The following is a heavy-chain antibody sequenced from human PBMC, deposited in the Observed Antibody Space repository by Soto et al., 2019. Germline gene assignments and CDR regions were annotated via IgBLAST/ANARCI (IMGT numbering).Heavy chain of an antibody. Sequence: GASVKVSCKASGYTFTSYGISWVRQAPGQGLEWMGWISAYNGNANYAQKLQGRVTMTTDTSTSTAYMELRSLRSDDTAVYYCARGRLRFLEWRAFDYWGQGTLVTVSS. J-gene: IGHJ4*02. CDR3: ARGRLRFLEWRAFDY. CDR1: GYTFTSYG. CDR2: ISAYNGNA. D-gene: IGHD3-3*01. V-gene: IGHV1-18*01.